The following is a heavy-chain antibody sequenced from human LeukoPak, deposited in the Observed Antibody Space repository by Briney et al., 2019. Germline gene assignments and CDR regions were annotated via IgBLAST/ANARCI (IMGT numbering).Heavy chain of an antibody. CDR1: GFTFSSYA. D-gene: IGHD6-19*01. Sequence: PGGSLRLSCAASGFTFSSYAMNWVRQAPGKGPEWVSAISGSGGSTYYADSVKGRFTISRDNSKNTLYLQMNSLRAEDTAVYYCAKRPRSGWSLDYWGQGTLVTVSS. J-gene: IGHJ4*02. CDR2: ISGSGGST. V-gene: IGHV3-23*01. CDR3: AKRPRSGWSLDY.